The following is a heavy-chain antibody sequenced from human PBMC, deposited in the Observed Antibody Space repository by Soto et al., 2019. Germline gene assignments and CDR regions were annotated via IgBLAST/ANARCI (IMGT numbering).Heavy chain of an antibody. J-gene: IGHJ3*02. D-gene: IGHD3-16*02. CDR2: ISAYNGNT. CDR3: ARALMITFGGVIVILTGPSGDAFDI. CDR1: GYTFTSYG. Sequence: ASVKVSCKASGYTFTSYGISWVRQAPGQGLEWMGWISAYNGNTNYAQKLQGRVTMTTDTSTSTAYMELRSLRSDDTAVYYCARALMITFGGVIVILTGPSGDAFDIWGQGTMVTVSS. V-gene: IGHV1-18*04.